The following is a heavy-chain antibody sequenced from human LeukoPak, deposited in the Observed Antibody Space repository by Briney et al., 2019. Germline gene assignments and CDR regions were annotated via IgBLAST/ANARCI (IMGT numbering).Heavy chain of an antibody. V-gene: IGHV4-59*01. CDR3: ARAPGGDFWSGYLYYFDY. D-gene: IGHD3-3*01. Sequence: SETLSLTCTASGGSISSYYWSWIRQPPGKGLEWIGYIYYSGSTNYNPSLKSRVTISVDTSKNQFSLKLSSVTAADTAVYYCARAPGGDFWSGYLYYFDYWGQGTLVTVSS. J-gene: IGHJ4*02. CDR1: GGSISSYY. CDR2: IYYSGST.